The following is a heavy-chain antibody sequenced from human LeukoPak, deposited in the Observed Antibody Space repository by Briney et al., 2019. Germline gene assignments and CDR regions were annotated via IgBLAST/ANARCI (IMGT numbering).Heavy chain of an antibody. Sequence: GGSLRLSCAASGFTFNNFEMNWVRQAPGKGLEGISYISSSGSTMYYADSVKGRFTISREDAKNSLSPQMNNLRAEDTAVYYCARDSLAYFDFWGQGTLVTVSS. CDR2: ISSSGSTM. CDR1: GFTFNNFE. CDR3: ARDSLAYFDF. D-gene: IGHD3-3*02. V-gene: IGHV3-48*03. J-gene: IGHJ4*02.